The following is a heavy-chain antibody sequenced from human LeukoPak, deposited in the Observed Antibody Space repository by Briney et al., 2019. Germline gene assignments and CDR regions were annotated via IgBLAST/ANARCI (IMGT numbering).Heavy chain of an antibody. D-gene: IGHD3-3*01. CDR1: GGSVSDSSYF. J-gene: IGHJ4*02. V-gene: IGHV2-70*01. Sequence: TLSLTCTVSGGSVSDSSYFWGWIRQPPGKALEWLALIDWDDDKYYSTSLKTRLTISKDTSKNQVVLTMTNMDPVDTATYYCARIRRWYYDFWSGYYFDYWGQGTLVTVSS. CDR3: ARIRRWYYDFWSGYYFDY. CDR2: IDWDDDK.